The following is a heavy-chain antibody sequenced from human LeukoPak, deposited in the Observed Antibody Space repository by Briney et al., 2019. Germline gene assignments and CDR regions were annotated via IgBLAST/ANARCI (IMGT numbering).Heavy chain of an antibody. Sequence: GSLRLSCAASGFTFSAYSMNWVRQAPGKGLEWVSCISRSSSYMYYGDSVRGRFTISRDNAKNSLYLEMNSLRAEDTAVYYCARESVGLRRDFDFWGQGTLVTVSS. CDR3: ARESVGLRRDFDF. V-gene: IGHV3-21*01. CDR1: GFTFSAYS. J-gene: IGHJ4*02. D-gene: IGHD1-26*01. CDR2: ISRSSSYM.